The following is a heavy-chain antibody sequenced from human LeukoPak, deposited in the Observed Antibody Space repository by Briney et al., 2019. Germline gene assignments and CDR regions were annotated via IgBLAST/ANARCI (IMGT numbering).Heavy chain of an antibody. J-gene: IGHJ4*02. CDR3: AKSCSTTNCYFINS. CDR2: SNHDGSST. Sequence: GGSLRLSCAASGFTFNSHWMHGVRQVPGKGLVWVSRSNHDGSSTSYADSVKGRFTISRDNAKNTLYLQLNSLRAGDTAVYYCAKSCSTTNCYFINSWGQGTLVTVSS. V-gene: IGHV3-74*01. D-gene: IGHD2-2*01. CDR1: GFTFNSHW.